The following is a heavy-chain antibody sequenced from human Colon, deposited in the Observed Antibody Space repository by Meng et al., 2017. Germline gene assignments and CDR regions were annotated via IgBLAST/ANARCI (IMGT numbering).Heavy chain of an antibody. CDR2: AYYSGST. J-gene: IGHJ4*02. CDR1: GDSIISSSDC. V-gene: IGHV4-39*01. D-gene: IGHD5-24*01. Sequence: QLQLQESAPGLVKPSETPALTCTVSGDSIISSSDCWGWIGQPPGKGLEWIGCAYYSGSTYYDPSLKSRVAVSVDTSKNQFSLILSSVTAADTAVYYCSRWAGGREFLDYWGQGTLVTVSS. CDR3: SRWAGGREFLDY.